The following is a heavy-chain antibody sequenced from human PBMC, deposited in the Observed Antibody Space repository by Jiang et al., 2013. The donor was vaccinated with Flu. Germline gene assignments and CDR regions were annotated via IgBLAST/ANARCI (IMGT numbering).Heavy chain of an antibody. CDR2: IYPGDSDT. D-gene: IGHD3-22*01. J-gene: IGHJ3*02. Sequence: GWVRQMPGKGLEWMGIIYPGDSDTRYSPSFQGQVTISADKSISTAYLQWSSLKASDTAMYYCARPYYYDSSGYSFLRWAFDIWGQGTMVTVSS. V-gene: IGHV5-51*01. CDR3: ARPYYYDSSGYSFLRWAFDI.